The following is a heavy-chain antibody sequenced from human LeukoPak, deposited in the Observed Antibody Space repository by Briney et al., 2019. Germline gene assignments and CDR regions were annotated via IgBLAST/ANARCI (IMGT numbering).Heavy chain of an antibody. CDR2: INPNSGGT. CDR1: GYTFTGYY. Sequence: ASVKVSCKASGYTFTGYYMHWVRQAPGQGLEWMGWINPNSGGTNYAQEFQGRVTMTRDTSISTAYMELSRLRSDDTAVYYCARSSVVAAAGPYYFDYWGQGTLVTVSS. D-gene: IGHD6-13*01. CDR3: ARSSVVAAAGPYYFDY. J-gene: IGHJ4*02. V-gene: IGHV1-2*02.